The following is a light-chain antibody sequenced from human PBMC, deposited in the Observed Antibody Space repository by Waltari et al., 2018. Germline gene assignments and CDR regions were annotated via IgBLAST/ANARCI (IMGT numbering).Light chain of an antibody. CDR3: AVWDDSVSGWV. J-gene: IGLJ3*02. Sequence: QSVVTQPPSASETPGQRVTISCSGSGSNVGRNYVTWYQQVPGTAPKVVIYRNDRRPSGVPDRSSGSKSGTSASLAISGLRSEDEADYYCAVWDDSVSGWVFGGGTKLTVL. CDR1: GSNVGRNY. CDR2: RND. V-gene: IGLV1-47*01.